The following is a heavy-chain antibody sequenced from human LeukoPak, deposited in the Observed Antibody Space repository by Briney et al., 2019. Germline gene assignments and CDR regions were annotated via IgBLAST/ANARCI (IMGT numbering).Heavy chain of an antibody. CDR2: ISYDGSNK. CDR1: GFTFSSYA. CDR3: AKDRRQDTSSWFFDY. J-gene: IGHJ4*02. Sequence: GGSLRLSCAASGFTFSSYAMHWDRQAPGKGLEWVAVISYDGSNKYYADSVKGRFTISRDNSRNTLFLQMNSLRTEDTAVYYCAKDRRQDTSSWFFDYWGQGTLVTVSS. V-gene: IGHV3-30-3*01. D-gene: IGHD6-13*01.